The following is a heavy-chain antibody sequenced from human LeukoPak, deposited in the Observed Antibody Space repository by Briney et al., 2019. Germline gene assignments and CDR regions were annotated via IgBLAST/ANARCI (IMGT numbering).Heavy chain of an antibody. Sequence: ASVTVSCKASGYTFTSYAMHWVRQAPGQRLEWMGWINAGNGNTKYSQKFQGRVTITRDTSASTAYMELSSLRSEDTAVYYCARPLLRYFDWLSHPAVDAFDIWGQGTMVTVSS. D-gene: IGHD3-9*01. CDR2: INAGNGNT. V-gene: IGHV1-3*01. CDR3: ARPLLRYFDWLSHPAVDAFDI. J-gene: IGHJ3*02. CDR1: GYTFTSYA.